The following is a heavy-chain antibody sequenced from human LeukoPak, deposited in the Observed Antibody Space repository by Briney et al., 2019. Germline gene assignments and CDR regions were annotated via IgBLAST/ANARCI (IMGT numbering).Heavy chain of an antibody. J-gene: IGHJ2*01. V-gene: IGHV5-51*01. CDR1: GYSFTSYW. D-gene: IGHD3-10*01. CDR2: IYPGDSDT. CDR3: ARAPVRGVIPAWYFDL. Sequence: KVGESLKISCKGSGYSFTSYWIGWVRQMPGKGLEWMGIIYPGDSDTRYSPSFQGQVTISADKSISTAYLQWSSLKASDTAMYYCARAPVRGVIPAWYFDLWGRGTLVTVSS.